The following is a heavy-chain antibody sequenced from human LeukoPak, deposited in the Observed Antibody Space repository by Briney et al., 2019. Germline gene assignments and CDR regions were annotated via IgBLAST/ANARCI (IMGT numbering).Heavy chain of an antibody. CDR1: GFTVSSNY. D-gene: IGHD3-10*01. Sequence: GSLRLSCAASGFTVSSNYMSWVRQAPGEGLEWVSVIYSGGITYYADSVKGRFTISRDNSKNTLYLQMNSLRAEDTAVYYCARVIIVREVSAFDIWGQGTMVTVSP. CDR2: IYSGGIT. J-gene: IGHJ3*02. CDR3: ARVIIVREVSAFDI. V-gene: IGHV3-53*01.